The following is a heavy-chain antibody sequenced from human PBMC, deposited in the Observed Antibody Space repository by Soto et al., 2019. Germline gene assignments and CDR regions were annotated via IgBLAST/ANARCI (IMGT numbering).Heavy chain of an antibody. J-gene: IGHJ4*02. CDR3: LTLVAIPASPDN. Sequence: QVQLVQSGAEVRQPASSVKVSCKTSGGTFSSYAISWVRQAPGQGLEWMGGIVPIVDTSTYAQKSQGTVTITADESTSTVYMPLSILRSDDTAVYYCLTLVAIPASPDNWPQRTLVTVSS. D-gene: IGHD3-16*02. V-gene: IGHV1-69*12. CDR1: GGTFSSYA. CDR2: IVPIVDTS.